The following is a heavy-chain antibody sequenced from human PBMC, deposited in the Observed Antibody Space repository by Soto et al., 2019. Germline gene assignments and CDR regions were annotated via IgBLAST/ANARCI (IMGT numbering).Heavy chain of an antibody. CDR3: ARPDYYGSGSHYDRIYYYGMDV. J-gene: IGHJ6*02. Sequence: PGESLKISCKGSGYSFTSYWISWVRQMPGKGLEWMGRIDPSDSYTNYSPSFQGHLPISADNSISTAYLQWSSLKASDTAMYYCARPDYYGSGSHYDRIYYYGMDVWGQGTTVTVSS. V-gene: IGHV5-10-1*01. CDR1: GYSFTSYW. CDR2: IDPSDSYT. D-gene: IGHD3-10*01.